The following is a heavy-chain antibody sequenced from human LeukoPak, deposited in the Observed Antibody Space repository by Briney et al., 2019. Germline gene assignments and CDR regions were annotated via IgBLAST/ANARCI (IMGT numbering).Heavy chain of an antibody. CDR3: AREKSVTGSPYYFDY. D-gene: IGHD3-9*01. Sequence: PSETLSLTCTVSGGSISSYFWSWIRQPAGKGLEWIGRIYTNENTNYSPSLKSRVTMSVDTSKNQFSLKLNSVTAADTAVYYCAREKSVTGSPYYFDYWGQGTLVTVSS. CDR1: GGSISSYF. J-gene: IGHJ4*02. CDR2: IYTNENT. V-gene: IGHV4-4*07.